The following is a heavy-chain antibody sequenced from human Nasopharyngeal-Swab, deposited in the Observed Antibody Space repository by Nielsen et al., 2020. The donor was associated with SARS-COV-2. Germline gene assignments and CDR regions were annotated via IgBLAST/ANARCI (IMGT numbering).Heavy chain of an antibody. Sequence: RQAPGKGPEWFAEINHSGSTNYNPSLKSRVTLSVDTSMNQVSLEVSSVTAADTAVYYCARGLSGIVPAPILGLGPYYYYYYMDVWGKGTTVTVSS. CDR2: INHSGST. V-gene: IGHV4-34*01. CDR3: ARGLSGIVPAPILGLGPYYYYYYMDV. J-gene: IGHJ6*03. D-gene: IGHD2-2*01.